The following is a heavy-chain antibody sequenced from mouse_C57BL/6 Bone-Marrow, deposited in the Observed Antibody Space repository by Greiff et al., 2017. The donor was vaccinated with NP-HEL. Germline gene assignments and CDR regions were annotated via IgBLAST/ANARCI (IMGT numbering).Heavy chain of an antibody. CDR1: GSTFRYYY. CDR2: ISSGGGST. V-gene: IGHV5-12*01. Sequence: EVQWVASGGGLVQPGGSLKLSCASSGSTFRYYYMSWVRQTPEKRLEWVAYISSGGGSTYYPDTVKGRFTISRDNAKTTLYLQMSRLKSEDTAMYYCARHGKLWYFDVGGTGTTVTVSS. CDR3: ARHGKLWYFDV. J-gene: IGHJ1*03.